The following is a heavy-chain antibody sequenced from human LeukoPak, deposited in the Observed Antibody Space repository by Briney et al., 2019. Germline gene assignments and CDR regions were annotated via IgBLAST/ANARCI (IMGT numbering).Heavy chain of an antibody. CDR1: GFPFSSYE. Sequence: GGSLRLSCAASGFPFSSYEMNWVRQAPGKGLEWVSYISSSGDSIYYADSVKGRFTVSRDNAKKSLYLHMNSLRAEDTAVYYCARGLRNTDTFDIWGQGTMVTVSS. J-gene: IGHJ3*02. CDR3: ARGLRNTDTFDI. CDR2: ISSSGDSI. V-gene: IGHV3-48*03.